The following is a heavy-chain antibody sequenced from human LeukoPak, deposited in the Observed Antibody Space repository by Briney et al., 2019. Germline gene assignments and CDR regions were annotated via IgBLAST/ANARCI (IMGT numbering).Heavy chain of an antibody. V-gene: IGHV4-59*08. J-gene: IGHJ4*02. CDR1: GGSISSYY. CDR3: ARHVPYYYGSGSYDY. Sequence: SETLSLTCTVSGGSISSYYWSWIRQPPGKGLEWIGYIYYSGSTNYNPSLKSRVTISVDTSKNQISLKLSSVTAADTAVYYCARHVPYYYGSGSYDYWGQGTLVTVSS. CDR2: IYYSGST. D-gene: IGHD3-10*01.